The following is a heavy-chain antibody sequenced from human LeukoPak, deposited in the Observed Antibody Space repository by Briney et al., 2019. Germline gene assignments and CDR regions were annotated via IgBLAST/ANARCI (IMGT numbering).Heavy chain of an antibody. V-gene: IGHV3-15*01. J-gene: IGHJ1*01. CDR3: TTQDPAGSSSH. Sequence: GGSLRLSCAASGFTFSNAWMAWVRQAPGKGLEWVARIKSKPDGGTTDYAVPVKGRFTISRDDSENTLYLQMNSLKTDDTSVYHCTTQDPAGSSSHWGQGTLVTVSS. CDR1: GFTFSNAW. CDR2: IKSKPDGGTT. D-gene: IGHD2-15*01.